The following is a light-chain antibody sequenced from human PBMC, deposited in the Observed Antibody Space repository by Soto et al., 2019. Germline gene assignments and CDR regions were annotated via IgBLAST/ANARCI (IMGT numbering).Light chain of an antibody. V-gene: IGLV2-14*01. CDR2: DVS. CDR3: SSYTSSSTLVV. Sequence: QYALTQPASVSGSPGQSITISCTGTSSDVGGYNYVSWYQQHPGKAPKLMIYDVSNRPSGVSNRFSGSKSGNTASLTISGLQAEDGADYYCSSYTSSSTLVVFGGGTQLTVL. CDR1: SSDVGGYNY. J-gene: IGLJ2*01.